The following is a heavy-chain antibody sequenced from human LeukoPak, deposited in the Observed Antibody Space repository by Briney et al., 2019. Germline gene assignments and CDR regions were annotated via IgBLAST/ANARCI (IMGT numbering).Heavy chain of an antibody. Sequence: PSETLSLTCTVSGGSVSSYYWSWIRQPPGKGLEWIGNIYSSGSTNYNPSLKSRVTISIDTSKKQFSLNLSSVTAADTAVYYCARDQWLLRGGDHDAFDIWGQGTMVTVSS. J-gene: IGHJ3*02. CDR1: GGSVSSYY. CDR3: ARDQWLLRGGDHDAFDI. V-gene: IGHV4-4*08. CDR2: IYSSGST. D-gene: IGHD6-19*01.